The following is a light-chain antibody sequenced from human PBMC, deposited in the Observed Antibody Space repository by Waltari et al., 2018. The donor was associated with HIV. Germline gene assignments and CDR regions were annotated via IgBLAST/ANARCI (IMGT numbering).Light chain of an antibody. CDR1: SSNIGNNY. V-gene: IGLV1-51*01. CDR2: DDD. CDR3: GTWDTTLSAVV. J-gene: IGLJ2*01. Sequence: QSVLTQPPSVSAAPGETVILSCSGSSSNIGNNYVSWHQQLPGTAPKLFIYDDDLRHSGIPDRFSGSRSGTSATLGITGLQTGDEADYYCGTWDTTLSAVVFGGGTKLTVL.